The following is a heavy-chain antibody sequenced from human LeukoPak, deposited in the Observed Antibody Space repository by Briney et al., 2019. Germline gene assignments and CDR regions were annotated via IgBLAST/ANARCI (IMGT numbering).Heavy chain of an antibody. CDR2: IYYSGST. CDR3: ARAYSGYDFLRRPPRYGMDV. D-gene: IGHD5-12*01. CDR1: GGSISSGDYY. J-gene: IGHJ6*02. Sequence: TSQTLSLTCTVSGGSISSGDYYWSWIRQPPGKGLEWIGYIYYSGSTNYNPSLKSRVTISVDTSKNQFSLKLSSVTAADTAVYYCARAYSGYDFLRRPPRYGMDVWGQGTTVTVSS. V-gene: IGHV4-61*08.